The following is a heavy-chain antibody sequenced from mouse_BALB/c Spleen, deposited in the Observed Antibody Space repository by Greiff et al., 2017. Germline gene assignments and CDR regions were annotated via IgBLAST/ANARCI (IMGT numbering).Heavy chain of an antibody. CDR2: INPYNGDT. V-gene: IGHV1-20*02. CDR3: ARSGYGSSLYYFDY. CDR1: GYSFTGYF. D-gene: IGHD1-1*01. J-gene: IGHJ2*01. Sequence: EVKLMESGPELVKPGASVKISCKASGYSFTGYFMNWVMQSHGKSLEWIGRINPYNGDTFYNQKFKGKATLTVDKSSSTAHMELRSLASEDSAVYYCARSGYGSSLYYFDYWGQGTTLTVSS.